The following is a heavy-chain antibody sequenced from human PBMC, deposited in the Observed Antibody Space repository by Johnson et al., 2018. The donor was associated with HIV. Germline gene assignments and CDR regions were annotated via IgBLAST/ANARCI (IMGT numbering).Heavy chain of an antibody. Sequence: QVQLVESGGGLVQPGRSLRLSCAASGFTFSSYAMYWVRQAPGKGLEWVAGILYDGSNKYHADSVKGRFPISRDNSRNTLYLQMNSLRAEDTALYYCATVYYDILTGYYYDSLDIWGQGTMVTVSS. J-gene: IGHJ3*02. CDR3: ATVYYDILTGYYYDSLDI. D-gene: IGHD3-9*01. V-gene: IGHV3-30-3*01. CDR2: ILYDGSNK. CDR1: GFTFSSYA.